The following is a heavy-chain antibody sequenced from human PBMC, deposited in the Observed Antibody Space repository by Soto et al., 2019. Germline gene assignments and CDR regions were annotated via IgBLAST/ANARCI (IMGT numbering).Heavy chain of an antibody. D-gene: IGHD5-12*01. Sequence: SETLSLTCAVYGGSFSGYYWSWIRQPPGKGLEWIGEINHSGSTNYNPSLKSRVTISVDTSKNQFSLKLSSVTAADTAVYYCARGVRIVATIRKGDLYYYYYYMDVWGKGTTVTVSS. V-gene: IGHV4-34*01. CDR2: INHSGST. J-gene: IGHJ6*03. CDR1: GGSFSGYY. CDR3: ARGVRIVATIRKGDLYYYYYYMDV.